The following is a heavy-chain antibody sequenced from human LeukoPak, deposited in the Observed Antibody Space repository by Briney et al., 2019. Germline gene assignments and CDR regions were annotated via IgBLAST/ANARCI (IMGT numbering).Heavy chain of an antibody. CDR2: INHSGST. Sequence: SETLSLTCAVYGGSFSGYYWSWLRQPPGKGLEWIGEINHSGSTNYNPSLKSRVTISVDTSKNQFSLKLSSVTAADTAVYYCASLKPTDSRAILCSGGSCYSYGMDVWGQGTTVTVSS. V-gene: IGHV4-34*01. J-gene: IGHJ6*02. CDR3: ASLKPTDSRAILCSGGSCYSYGMDV. D-gene: IGHD2-15*01. CDR1: GGSFSGYY.